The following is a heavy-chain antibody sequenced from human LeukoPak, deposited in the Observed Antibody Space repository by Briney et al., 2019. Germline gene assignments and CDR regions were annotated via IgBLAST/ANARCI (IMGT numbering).Heavy chain of an antibody. J-gene: IGHJ4*02. V-gene: IGHV1-69*01. CDR3: ARAVAGTEGGGY. CDR1: GGTFSSYT. D-gene: IGHD6-19*01. Sequence: ASVKVSCKASGGTFSSYTISWVRQAPGQGLEWMGGITPIFGRANYAQKFQGRVTITAVESKSTAYMELRSLRSEDTAVYYCARAVAGTEGGGYWGQGTLVTVSS. CDR2: ITPIFGRA.